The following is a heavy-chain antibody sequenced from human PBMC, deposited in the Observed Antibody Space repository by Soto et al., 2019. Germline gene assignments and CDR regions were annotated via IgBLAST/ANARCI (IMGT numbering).Heavy chain of an antibody. J-gene: IGHJ4*01. CDR2: IGGSGSPT. D-gene: IGHD6-6*01. Sequence: PGGSLRLSCATSGFTFSNYAMNWVRQAPGKGLEWVSSIGGSGSPTYYADSVTGRFTITRDNSRNILYLHMNSLRAEDTAVYYCAKFQQIVPPPPDYWGHGTLVTVSA. CDR1: GFTFSNYA. CDR3: AKFQQIVPPPPDY. V-gene: IGHV3-23*01.